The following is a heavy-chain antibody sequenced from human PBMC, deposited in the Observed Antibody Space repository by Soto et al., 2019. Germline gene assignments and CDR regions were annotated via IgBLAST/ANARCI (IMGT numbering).Heavy chain of an antibody. Sequence: VQLVESGGGLVQPGGSLRLSCAASGFTFSSYWMHWVRQAPGKGLVWVSRINSDGSSTSYADSVKGRFTISRDNAKNTLYLQMNSLRAEDTAVYYCASGAYYYGSGSYEDVWGQGTTVTVSS. D-gene: IGHD3-10*01. CDR1: GFTFSSYW. CDR2: INSDGSST. J-gene: IGHJ6*02. CDR3: ASGAYYYGSGSYEDV. V-gene: IGHV3-74*01.